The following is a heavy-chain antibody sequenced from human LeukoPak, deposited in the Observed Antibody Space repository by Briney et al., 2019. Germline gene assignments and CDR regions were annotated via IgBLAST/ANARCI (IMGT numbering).Heavy chain of an antibody. CDR3: ARGVIGYCSSTSCYRRWNYYYYMDV. CDR1: GYTFTGYY. CDR2: INPNSGGT. D-gene: IGHD2-2*02. Sequence: ASVKVSCKASGYTFTGYYMHWERQAPGQGLEWMGWINPNSGGTNYAQKFQGRVTMTRDTSISTAYMELSRLRSDDTAVYYCARGVIGYCSSTSCYRRWNYYYYMDVWGKGTTVTVSS. J-gene: IGHJ6*03. V-gene: IGHV1-2*02.